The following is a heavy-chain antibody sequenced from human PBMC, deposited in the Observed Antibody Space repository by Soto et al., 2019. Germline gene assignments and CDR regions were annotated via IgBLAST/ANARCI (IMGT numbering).Heavy chain of an antibody. D-gene: IGHD6-13*01. J-gene: IGHJ5*02. CDR1: GFTFSSYA. CDR3: AKDSVYSSSWYGWFVAH. Sequence: EVQLVESGEGLVQPGGSLRLSCAASGFTFSSYAMSWVRQAPGKGLEWVSAISGSGGSTYYADSVKGRFTISRDNSKNTLYLQMNSLRAEDTAVYYCAKDSVYSSSWYGWFVAHWGQGTLVTVSS. V-gene: IGHV3-23*04. CDR2: ISGSGGST.